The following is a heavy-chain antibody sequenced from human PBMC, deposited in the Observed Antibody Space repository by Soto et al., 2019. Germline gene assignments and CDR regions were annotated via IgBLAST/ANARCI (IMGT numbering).Heavy chain of an antibody. CDR3: ASYLGFYDFWSGYQRHDAFDI. CDR1: GYSFTSYW. Sequence: ESLKISCKGSGYSFTSYWISWVRQMPGKGLEWMGRIDPSDSYTDYSPSFQGHVTISADKSISTAYLQWSSLKASDTAMYYCASYLGFYDFWSGYQRHDAFDIWGQGTMVTVS. CDR2: IDPSDSYT. D-gene: IGHD3-3*01. J-gene: IGHJ3*02. V-gene: IGHV5-10-1*01.